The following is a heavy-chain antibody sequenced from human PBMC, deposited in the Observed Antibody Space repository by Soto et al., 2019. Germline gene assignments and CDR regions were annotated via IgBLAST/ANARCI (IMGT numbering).Heavy chain of an antibody. CDR3: ARGVPLSY. J-gene: IGHJ4*02. CDR1: GFTFSSYS. V-gene: IGHV3-48*01. CDR2: ISSSSSTI. Sequence: PGGSLRLSCASSGFTFSSYSMNWVRQAPGKGLEWVSYISSSSSTIYYADSVEGRFTISRDNAKNSLYLQMNSLRAEDTAVYYCARGVPLSYWGQGTLVTVSS.